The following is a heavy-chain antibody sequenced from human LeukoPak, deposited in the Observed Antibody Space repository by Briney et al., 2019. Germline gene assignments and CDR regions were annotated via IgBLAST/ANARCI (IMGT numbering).Heavy chain of an antibody. CDR1: GFTFSSYG. V-gene: IGHV3-30*02. CDR2: IRYDGSNK. J-gene: IGHJ4*02. D-gene: IGHD3-10*01. CDR3: ASRSMVRGVNYFDY. Sequence: PGGSLRLSCAESGFTFSSYGMHWVRQAPGKGLEWVAFIRYDGSNKYYADSVKGRFTISRDNSKNTLYLQMNSLRAEDTAVYYCASRSMVRGVNYFDYWGPGTLVTVSS.